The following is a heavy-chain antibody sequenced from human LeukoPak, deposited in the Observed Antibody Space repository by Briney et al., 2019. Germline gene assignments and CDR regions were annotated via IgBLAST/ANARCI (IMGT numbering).Heavy chain of an antibody. Sequence: PGGSLRLSCAASGFTFSSYSMNWVRQAPGKGLEWVSSISSSSSYIYYADSVKGRFTISRDNAKNSLYLQMNSLRAEDTAVYYCARDHGSSGSATWDAFDIWGQGTMVTVSS. CDR2: ISSSSSYI. J-gene: IGHJ3*02. V-gene: IGHV3-21*01. CDR3: ARDHGSSGSATWDAFDI. CDR1: GFTFSSYS. D-gene: IGHD3-22*01.